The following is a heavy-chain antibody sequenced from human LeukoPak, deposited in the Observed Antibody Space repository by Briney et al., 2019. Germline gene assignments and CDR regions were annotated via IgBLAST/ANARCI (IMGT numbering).Heavy chain of an antibody. Sequence: PGGSLRLSCVASGFTFDDYAMHWVRQAPGKGLEWVSGITWHSENIDYADSVKGRFTISRDNAKNSLYLQMNGLRAEDTALYFCVAVPETDFWIGFYLDYWGQGTLVTVSS. D-gene: IGHD3-3*01. CDR2: ITWHSENI. CDR1: GFTFDDYA. CDR3: VAVPETDFWIGFYLDY. V-gene: IGHV3-9*01. J-gene: IGHJ4*02.